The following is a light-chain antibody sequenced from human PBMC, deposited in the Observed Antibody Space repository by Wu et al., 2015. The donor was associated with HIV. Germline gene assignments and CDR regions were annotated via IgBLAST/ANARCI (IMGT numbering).Light chain of an antibody. CDR3: QQYYTYPRT. CDR1: QDVSGY. Sequence: IRMTQSPSSLSASTGDRVTITCRASQDVSGYLGWYQQKPGRAPKPLISAASTLQSGVPSRFSGVGSGTDFTLTISCLQSEDFATYYCQQYYTYPRTFGQGSKVEMK. J-gene: IGKJ1*01. CDR2: AAS. V-gene: IGKV1-8*01.